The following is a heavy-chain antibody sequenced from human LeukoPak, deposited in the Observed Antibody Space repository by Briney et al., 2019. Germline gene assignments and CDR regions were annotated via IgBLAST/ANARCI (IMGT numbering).Heavy chain of an antibody. J-gene: IGHJ4*02. CDR1: GFTISNYW. Sequence: PGGSLRLSYAASGFTISNYWMSWVRQAPGKGLEWVANIKEDGSEKNYVDSVKGRFTISRDNAKNSLFLQMNSLRAEDTAVYFCARVRLWDTDTSVYRYFDYWGQGTLVTVSS. CDR2: IKEDGSEK. CDR3: ARVRLWDTDTSVYRYFDY. D-gene: IGHD3-22*01. V-gene: IGHV3-7*01.